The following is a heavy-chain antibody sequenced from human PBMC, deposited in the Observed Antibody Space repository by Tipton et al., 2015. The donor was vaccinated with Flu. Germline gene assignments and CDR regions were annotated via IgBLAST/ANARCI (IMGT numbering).Heavy chain of an antibody. CDR1: GGTFSIYT. V-gene: IGHV1-69*16. J-gene: IGHJ4*02. CDR3: ARLGYYDSSGYSAPDY. CDR2: IVSILGIG. D-gene: IGHD3-22*01. Sequence: QSGPEVKKPGSSVKVSCKASGGTFSIYTVSWVRQAPGQGLEWMGGIVSILGIGSYAQKFQGRVTITADESTSTVYMELSSLRSEDTAVYFCARLGYYDSSGYSAPDYWGQGTLVTVSS.